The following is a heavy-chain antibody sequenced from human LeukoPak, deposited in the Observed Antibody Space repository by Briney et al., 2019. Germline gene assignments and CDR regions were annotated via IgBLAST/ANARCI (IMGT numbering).Heavy chain of an antibody. Sequence: WGSLRLSCAASGFTFSTYWMHWVRQAPGKGLVWVSRINGDGGSRNYADSVKGRFTISRDNAKNTLYLQMSSLRVEDTAVYYCASASSHRTAAGGDYWGQGTLVTVST. CDR1: GFTFSTYW. CDR3: ASASSHRTAAGGDY. V-gene: IGHV3-74*01. J-gene: IGHJ4*02. D-gene: IGHD6-13*01. CDR2: INGDGGSR.